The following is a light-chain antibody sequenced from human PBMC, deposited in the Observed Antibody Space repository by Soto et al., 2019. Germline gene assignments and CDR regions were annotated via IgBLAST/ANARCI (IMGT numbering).Light chain of an antibody. J-gene: IGKJ1*01. Sequence: EVVMTQSPATLSVSPGEGVTLSCRASQSVSSNLAWYQQKPGQAPRLLIYGTSTRATGIPARFSGSGPGTEFTLTISSLQSEDFAVYYCQQYNNWPLWTFGQGTKVDIK. CDR1: QSVSSN. CDR3: QQYNNWPLWT. CDR2: GTS. V-gene: IGKV3-15*01.